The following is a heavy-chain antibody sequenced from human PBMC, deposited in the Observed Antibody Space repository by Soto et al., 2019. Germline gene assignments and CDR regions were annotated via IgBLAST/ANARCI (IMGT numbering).Heavy chain of an antibody. CDR3: AREGPFVDGLVYYYYGMDV. V-gene: IGHV1-18*01. CDR1: GYTFTSYG. CDR2: ISAYNGNT. J-gene: IGHJ6*02. D-gene: IGHD3-16*01. Sequence: AASVKVSCKASGYTFTSYGISWVQQAPGQGLEWMGWISAYNGNTNYAQKLQGRVTMTTDTSTSTAYMELRSLRSDDTAVYYCAREGPFVDGLVYYYYGMDVWGQGTTVTVSS.